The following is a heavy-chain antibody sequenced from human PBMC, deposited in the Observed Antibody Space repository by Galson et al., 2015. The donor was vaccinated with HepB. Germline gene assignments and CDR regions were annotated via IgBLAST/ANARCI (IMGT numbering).Heavy chain of an antibody. J-gene: IGHJ5*02. CDR3: ARALYYYDTP. CDR1: GGSFSGYY. D-gene: IGHD3-22*01. V-gene: IGHV4-34*01. Sequence: SETLSLTCAVYGGSFSGYYWSWIRQPPGKGLEWIGEINHSGSTNYNPSLKSRVTISVDTSKNQFSLKLSSVTAADTAVYYCARALYYYDTPWGQGTLVTVSS. CDR2: INHSGST.